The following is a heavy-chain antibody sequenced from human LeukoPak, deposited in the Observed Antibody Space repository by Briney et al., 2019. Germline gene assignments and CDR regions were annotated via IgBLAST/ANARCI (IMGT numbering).Heavy chain of an antibody. Sequence: GGSLRLSCAASGSTFSSHTMNWVRQAPGKGLEWVSYISSTSSIIYYADSVKGRFTISRDNAKNSLYLQMSSLRAEDTAVYYCARNLPAADYWGQGTLVTVSS. CDR1: GSTFSSHT. CDR3: ARNLPAADY. V-gene: IGHV3-48*04. D-gene: IGHD2-2*01. CDR2: ISSTSSII. J-gene: IGHJ4*02.